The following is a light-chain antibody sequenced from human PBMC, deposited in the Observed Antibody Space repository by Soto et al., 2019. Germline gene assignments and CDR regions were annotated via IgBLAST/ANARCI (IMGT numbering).Light chain of an antibody. V-gene: IGKV1-39*01. J-gene: IGKJ5*01. CDR2: ATS. Sequence: DIQMTQPTSSLSASVGDRVTITCRASQTISRALNWYQQKPGKDTKLLSYATSNLQSGVPSRVSGSGSGTDFALTISGLQPEDFAIYYCQQSYSTPITFGQGTRLEIK. CDR3: QQSYSTPIT. CDR1: QTISRA.